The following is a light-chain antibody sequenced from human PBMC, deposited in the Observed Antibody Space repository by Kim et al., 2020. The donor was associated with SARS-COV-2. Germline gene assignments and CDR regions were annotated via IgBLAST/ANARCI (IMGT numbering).Light chain of an antibody. CDR2: YDT. CDR3: QVWDSVNDHPYV. Sequence: PGKTARITCGGDINGTKRVHGYQRKPGQAPVLVIYYDTDRPSGIPERFSGSSSGNTATLTISRVDAGDEADYYCQVWDSVNDHPYVFGTGTKVTVL. CDR1: INGTKR. V-gene: IGLV3-21*04. J-gene: IGLJ1*01.